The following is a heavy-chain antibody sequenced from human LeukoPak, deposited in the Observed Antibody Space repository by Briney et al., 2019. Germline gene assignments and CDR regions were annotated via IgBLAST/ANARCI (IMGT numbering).Heavy chain of an antibody. D-gene: IGHD2-15*01. CDR3: ASSSYCSGGSCYFDY. CDR2: IYSGGST. V-gene: IGHV3-53*01. CDR1: GFTVSSNY. Sequence: GGSLRLSCAASGFTVSSNYMSWVRQAPGKGLEWVSVIYSGGSTYYADSVKGRFTISRDNSKNTLYLQMNSLRAEDTAVYYCASSSYCSGGSCYFDYWGQGTLVTVSS. J-gene: IGHJ4*02.